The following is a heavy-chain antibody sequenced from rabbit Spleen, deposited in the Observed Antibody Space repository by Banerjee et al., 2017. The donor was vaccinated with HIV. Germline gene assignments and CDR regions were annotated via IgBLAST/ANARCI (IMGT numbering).Heavy chain of an antibody. V-gene: IGHV1S40*01. Sequence: QSLEESGGGLVKPGASLTLICTASGFSFSSGYDMCWVRQAPGKGLEWIGCIYTGNVKTYYASWAKGRFTISKTSSTTVTLQMTSLTVADTATYFCARDAGTSFSTYGMDLWGPGTLVTVS. J-gene: IGHJ6*01. D-gene: IGHD8-1*01. CDR2: IYTGNVKT. CDR1: GFSFSSGYD. CDR3: ARDAGTSFSTYGMDL.